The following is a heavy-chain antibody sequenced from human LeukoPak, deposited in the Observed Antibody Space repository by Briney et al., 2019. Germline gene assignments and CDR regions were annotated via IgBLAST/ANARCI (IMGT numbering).Heavy chain of an antibody. D-gene: IGHD6-13*01. Sequence: GGSLRLSCAASGFTFSSYAMSWVRQAPGKGLEWVSAISGSGGSTYYADSVKGRFTISRDNSKNTLYLQMNSLRAEDTAVYYCASGYSSSWYLASPFDYWGQGTLVTVSS. CDR3: ASGYSSSWYLASPFDY. CDR2: ISGSGGST. J-gene: IGHJ4*02. CDR1: GFTFSSYA. V-gene: IGHV3-23*01.